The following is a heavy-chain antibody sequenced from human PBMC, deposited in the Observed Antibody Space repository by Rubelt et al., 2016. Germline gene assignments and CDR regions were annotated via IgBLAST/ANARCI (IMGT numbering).Heavy chain of an antibody. D-gene: IGHD5-18*01. Sequence: EVRLVESGGGLVKPGGSLRLSCAASGFTFSNAWMNWVRQAPGKGLEWVGRFKSKTDGGTTDYAAPVKGRFTISRDDSKNTLYLQMNSLKTEDTAVYYCTTDTAMDNDFDYWGQGTLVTVSS. CDR1: GFTFSNAW. CDR2: FKSKTDGGTT. CDR3: TTDTAMDNDFDY. J-gene: IGHJ4*02. V-gene: IGHV3-15*07.